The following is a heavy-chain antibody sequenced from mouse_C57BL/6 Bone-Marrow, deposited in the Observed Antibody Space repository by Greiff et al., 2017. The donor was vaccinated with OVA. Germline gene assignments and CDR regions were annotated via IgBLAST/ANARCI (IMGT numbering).Heavy chain of an antibody. Sequence: VQLQQPGAELVKPGASVKLSCKASGYTFTDYYMNWVKQSHGKSLEWIGDINPNNGGTSYNQKFKGKATLTVDKSSSTAYMELRSLTSEDSAVYYCARGVYDGYYTFAYWGQGTLVTVSA. V-gene: IGHV1-26*01. CDR3: ARGVYDGYYTFAY. J-gene: IGHJ3*01. CDR1: GYTFTDYY. D-gene: IGHD2-3*01. CDR2: INPNNGGT.